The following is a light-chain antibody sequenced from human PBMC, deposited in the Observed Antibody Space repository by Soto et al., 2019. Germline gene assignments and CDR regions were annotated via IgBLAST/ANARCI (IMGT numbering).Light chain of an antibody. Sequence: QSVLTQPPSVSAAPGQKVTISCSRSSSNIGNNYVSWYQQLPGTAPKLLIYDNNKRPSGIPDRFSGSKSGTSATLGITGLQTGDEADYYCGTWDSSLSACVFGTGTKLTVL. CDR2: DNN. J-gene: IGLJ1*01. CDR3: GTWDSSLSACV. V-gene: IGLV1-51*01. CDR1: SSNIGNNY.